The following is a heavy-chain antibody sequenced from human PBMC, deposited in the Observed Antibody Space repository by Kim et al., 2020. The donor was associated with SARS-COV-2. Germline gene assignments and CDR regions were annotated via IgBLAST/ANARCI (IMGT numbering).Heavy chain of an antibody. Sequence: GGSLRLSCAASGFTFSSYGMHWVRQAPGKGLEWVAVIWYDGSNKYYGDSVKGRITISRDNSKNTLYLQMNSLRAEDTAVYYCARDNRRVVPAASGSLIYNGFDPWGQGTLVTVSS. CDR2: IWYDGSNK. D-gene: IGHD2-2*01. CDR3: ARDNRRVVPAASGSLIYNGFDP. J-gene: IGHJ5*02. CDR1: GFTFSSYG. V-gene: IGHV3-33*01.